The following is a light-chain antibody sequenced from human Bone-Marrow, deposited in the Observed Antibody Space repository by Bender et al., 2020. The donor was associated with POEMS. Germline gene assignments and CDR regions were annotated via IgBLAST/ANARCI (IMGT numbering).Light chain of an antibody. J-gene: IGLJ2*01. CDR3: CSKASPGVV. CDR2: EGT. V-gene: IGLV2-23*01. Sequence: QSALTQPASVSGSPGQSITISCTGTSSDIGTYNLVSWYQQHPGKAPKFIIYEGTKRPSGVSNRFSGSKSGNTAFLTISGLQAEDEADYYCCSKASPGVVFGGGTKLTVL. CDR1: SSDIGTYNL.